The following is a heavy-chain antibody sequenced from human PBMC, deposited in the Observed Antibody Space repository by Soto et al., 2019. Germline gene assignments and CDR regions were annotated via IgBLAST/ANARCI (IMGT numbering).Heavy chain of an antibody. J-gene: IGHJ4*02. CDR2: ISYDGSNK. CDR1: GFTFSSYG. V-gene: IGHV3-30-3*01. CDR3: ARDYREYSNSGLDY. Sequence: PGGSLRLSCAASGFTFSSYGMHWVRQAPGKGLEWVAVISYDGSNKYYADSVKGRFTISRDNSKNTPYLQMNRLRAEDTAVYYRARDYREYSNSGLDYWGQGTL. D-gene: IGHD6-6*01.